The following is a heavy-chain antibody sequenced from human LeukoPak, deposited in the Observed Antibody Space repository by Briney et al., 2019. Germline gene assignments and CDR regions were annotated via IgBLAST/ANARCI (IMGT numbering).Heavy chain of an antibody. Sequence: PGGSLRLSCAASGFTFDDNGMSWVRQAPGKGLEWVSSISSSSSYIYYADSVKGRFTISRDNAKNSLYLQMNSLRAEDTAVYYCARDRRGYSYGVGNWFDPWGQGTLVTVSS. D-gene: IGHD5-18*01. CDR1: GFTFDDNG. CDR3: ARDRRGYSYGVGNWFDP. V-gene: IGHV3-21*01. CDR2: ISSSSSYI. J-gene: IGHJ5*02.